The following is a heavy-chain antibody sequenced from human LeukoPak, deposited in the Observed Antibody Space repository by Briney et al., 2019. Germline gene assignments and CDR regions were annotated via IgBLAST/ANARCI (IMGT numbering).Heavy chain of an antibody. J-gene: IGHJ4*02. Sequence: GRSLRLSCAASGFTFSSYGMHWVRQAPGKGLEWVAVISYDGSNKYYADSVKGRFTISRDNSKNTLYLQMNSLRAEDTAVYYCAKGGYSGYVTLTEIDYWGQGTLVTVSS. CDR1: GFTFSSYG. D-gene: IGHD5-12*01. V-gene: IGHV3-30*18. CDR3: AKGGYSGYVTLTEIDY. CDR2: ISYDGSNK.